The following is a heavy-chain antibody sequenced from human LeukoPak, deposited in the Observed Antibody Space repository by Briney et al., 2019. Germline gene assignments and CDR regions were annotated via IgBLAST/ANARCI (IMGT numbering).Heavy chain of an antibody. CDR2: ISSSSSYI. CDR1: GFTFSSYS. V-gene: IGHV3-21*01. CDR3: ARDRREDKWLQAFDY. D-gene: IGHD3-22*01. J-gene: IGHJ4*02. Sequence: GGSLRLSCAASGFTFSSYSMNWVRQAPGKGLEWVSSISSSSSYIYYADSVKGRFTISRDNAKNSLYLHMNSLRAEDTAVYYCARDRREDKWLQAFDYWGQGTLVTVSS.